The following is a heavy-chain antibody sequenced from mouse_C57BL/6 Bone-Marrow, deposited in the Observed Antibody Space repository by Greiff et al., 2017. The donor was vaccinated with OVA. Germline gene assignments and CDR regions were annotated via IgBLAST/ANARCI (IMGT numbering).Heavy chain of an antibody. J-gene: IGHJ3*01. V-gene: IGHV1-59*01. CDR1: GYTFTSYW. CDR3: ARSVSPWFAY. D-gene: IGHD1-1*01. Sequence: VKLQQPGAELVRPGTSVKLSCKASGYTFTSYWMHWVKQRPGQGLEWIGVIDPSDSYTNYNQKFKGKATLTVDTSSSTAYMQLSSLTSEDSAGYYCARSVSPWFAYWGQGTLVTVSA. CDR2: IDPSDSYT.